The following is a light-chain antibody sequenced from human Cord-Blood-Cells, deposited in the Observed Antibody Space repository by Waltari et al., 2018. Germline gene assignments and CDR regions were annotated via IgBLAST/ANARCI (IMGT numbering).Light chain of an antibody. V-gene: IGKV1-39*01. Sequence: DIQMTQSPSSLSASVGDRVIITRRASQSISSYLNWYQQKPGKAPKLLIYAASSLQSGVPSRFSGSGSGTDFTLTISSLQPEDFATYYCQQSYSTPPFGQGTKVEIK. CDR1: QSISSY. J-gene: IGKJ1*01. CDR2: AAS. CDR3: QQSYSTPP.